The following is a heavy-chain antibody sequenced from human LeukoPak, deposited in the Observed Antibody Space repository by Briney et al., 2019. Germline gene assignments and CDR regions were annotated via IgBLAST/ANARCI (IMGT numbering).Heavy chain of an antibody. Sequence: GGSLRLSCAASGFTLSTYNMKWVRQAPRKGLEWVSSISTSSSYIYYADSVKGRFTISRDNARNSLYLQMNSLRVEDTAVYYCARGIDYWGRGTLVTVSS. CDR3: ARGIDY. V-gene: IGHV3-21*04. CDR2: ISTSSSYI. J-gene: IGHJ4*02. CDR1: GFTLSTYN.